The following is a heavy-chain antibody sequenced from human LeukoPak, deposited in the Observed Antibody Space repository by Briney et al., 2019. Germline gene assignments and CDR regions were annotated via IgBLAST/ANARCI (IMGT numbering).Heavy chain of an antibody. CDR2: TSAYNGNT. J-gene: IGHJ4*02. V-gene: IGHV1-18*01. CDR3: ARDSYGGTTGY. D-gene: IGHD4-23*01. CDR1: GYTFTSYG. Sequence: ASVKVSCKASGYTFTSYGISWVRQAPGQGLEWMGWTSAYNGNTNYAQILQGRVTMTTDTSTSTAYMELRSLTSDDTAVYYCARDSYGGTTGYWGQGTLVTVSS.